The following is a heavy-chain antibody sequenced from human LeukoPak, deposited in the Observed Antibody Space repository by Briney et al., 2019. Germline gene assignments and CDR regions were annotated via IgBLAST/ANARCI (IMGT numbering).Heavy chain of an antibody. CDR1: GGSVSSGSYY. V-gene: IGHV4-61*01. J-gene: IGHJ4*02. CDR2: VYYTGST. Sequence: SETLSLTCTVSGGSVSSGSYYWSWIRQPPGKGLEWIGYVYYTGSTNYNPSLRSRVTMSLGTSKNQFSLKLSSVTAADTAVYYCARSPSGNYLSFDFWGRGTLVTVSS. D-gene: IGHD1-26*01. CDR3: ARSPSGNYLSFDF.